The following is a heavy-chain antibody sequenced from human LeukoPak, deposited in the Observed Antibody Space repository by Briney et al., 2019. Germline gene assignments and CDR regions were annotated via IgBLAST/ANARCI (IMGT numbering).Heavy chain of an antibody. CDR1: GGSFSGYL. CDR2: ISSGGNS. CDR3: AREGYSYGQLYYFDY. D-gene: IGHD5-18*01. V-gene: IGHV4-34*01. Sequence: PSETLSLTCGVYGGSFSGYLWTWIRQSPGQGLEWIGEISSGGNSNENPSLKSRVSISVDTSKNQFSLKLSSVTAADTAVYYCAREGYSYGQLYYFDYWGQGTLVTVSS. J-gene: IGHJ4*02.